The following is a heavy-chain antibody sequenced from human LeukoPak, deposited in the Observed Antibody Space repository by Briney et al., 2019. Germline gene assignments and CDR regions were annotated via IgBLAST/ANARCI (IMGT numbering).Heavy chain of an antibody. V-gene: IGHV4-39*01. D-gene: IGHD1-26*01. CDR3: AKSGGYGLIDY. J-gene: IGHJ4*02. Sequence: SETLSLTCTVSGASVSGSAYYWGWIRQPPGKGLEGIGNIYYSGSTYYNESLESRVTISIDTSKNQFSLELNSVTAADTAMYYCAKSGGYGLIDYWGQGTLVTVSS. CDR1: GASVSGSAYY. CDR2: IYYSGST.